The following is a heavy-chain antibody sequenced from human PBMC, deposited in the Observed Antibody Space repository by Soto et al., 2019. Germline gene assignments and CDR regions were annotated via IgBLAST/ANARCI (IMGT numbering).Heavy chain of an antibody. D-gene: IGHD6-13*01. CDR2: IYYSGST. CDR1: GGSISSYY. J-gene: IGHJ5*02. V-gene: IGHV4-59*01. CDR3: ARFYSSPWFDP. Sequence: QVQLQESGPGLVKPSETLSLTCTVSGGSISSYYWSWTRQPPGKELEWIRDIYYSGSTNYNPSPKSRVTLSVGTSTNQFSLKLSSVTAADRVVYYWARFYSSPWFDPWGQRTLVTVSS.